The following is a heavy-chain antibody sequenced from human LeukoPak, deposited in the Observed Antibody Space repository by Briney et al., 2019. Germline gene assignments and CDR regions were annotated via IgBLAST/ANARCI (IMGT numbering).Heavy chain of an antibody. CDR3: ARLENRDYYYGMDV. Sequence: SKTLSLTCTVSGGSISSYYWSWIRQPPGKGLEWIGYIYYSGSTNYNPSLKSRVTISVDTSKNQFSLKLSSVTAADTAVYYCARLENRDYYYGMDVWGKGTTVTVSS. CDR2: IYYSGST. J-gene: IGHJ6*04. CDR1: GGSISSYY. V-gene: IGHV4-59*01. D-gene: IGHD3-3*01.